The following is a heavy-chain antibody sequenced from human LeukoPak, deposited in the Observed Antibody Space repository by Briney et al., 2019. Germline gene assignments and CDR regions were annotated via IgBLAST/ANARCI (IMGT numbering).Heavy chain of an antibody. CDR2: INQGGTER. CDR1: GFTFRSYW. Sequence: GGSLRLSCAASGFTFRSYWMSWVRQAPGKGLEWVANINQGGTERYVDSVKGRFTISRDNAKNSLYLQMNSLRAEDTAVYYCARAPVTLVISWFDPWGQGSLVTVSS. V-gene: IGHV3-7*02. CDR3: ARAPVTLVISWFDP. J-gene: IGHJ5*02. D-gene: IGHD3-10*01.